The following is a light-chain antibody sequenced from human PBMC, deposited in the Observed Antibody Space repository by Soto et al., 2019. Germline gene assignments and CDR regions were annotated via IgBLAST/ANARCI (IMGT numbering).Light chain of an antibody. Sequence: DIQMTQSPSSLSASVGDRVTITCQASQNINNYLNWYQQQPGRAPKLLIYDASNLEAGVPSRFRGSGSGTDFTFTIRRLKPEDIATYYCQQYENIPTFGHGTRREIK. CDR2: DAS. V-gene: IGKV1-33*01. J-gene: IGKJ5*01. CDR3: QQYENIPT. CDR1: QNINNY.